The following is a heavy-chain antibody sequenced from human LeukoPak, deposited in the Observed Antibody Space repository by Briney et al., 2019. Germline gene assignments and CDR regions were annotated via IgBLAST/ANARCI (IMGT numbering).Heavy chain of an antibody. Sequence: GGSLRLSWAASGFTFSSYWMHWVRRAPGEGLVSVSRINSDGRSTSYADSVKGRFTISRDNAKNTLYLQMNSLRAEDTAVYYCARDKAENFGVVIIQYDYWGQGTLVTVSS. CDR1: GFTFSSYW. CDR2: INSDGRST. D-gene: IGHD3-3*01. J-gene: IGHJ4*02. V-gene: IGHV3-74*01. CDR3: ARDKAENFGVVIIQYDY.